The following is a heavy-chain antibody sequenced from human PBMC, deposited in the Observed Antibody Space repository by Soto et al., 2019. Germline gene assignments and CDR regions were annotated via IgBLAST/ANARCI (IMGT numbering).Heavy chain of an antibody. J-gene: IGHJ5*02. CDR3: ARGEAIGDDP. Sequence: VQLVESGGGLAQPGGSLRLSCAASGLTFSSYWMTWVRQAPGKGLEWVANIKQDGSENYYVDSVKGRFTISRDNAKNSLYLQMNNLRVEDTAVYYCARGEAIGDDPWGHGTLVTVSS. CDR1: GLTFSSYW. CDR2: IKQDGSEN. V-gene: IGHV3-7*01. D-gene: IGHD3-10*01.